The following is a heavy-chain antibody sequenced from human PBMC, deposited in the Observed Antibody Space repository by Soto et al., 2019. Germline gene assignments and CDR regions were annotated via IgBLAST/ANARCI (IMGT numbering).Heavy chain of an antibody. V-gene: IGHV2-5*02. CDR2: IYWDDDK. CDR3: ARLVAAGITYYFDS. Sequence: QITLKESGPTLVKPTQTLTLTCTFSAFSLSTSVVGVGWIRQPPGKALEWLTFIYWDDDKRYSPPLTSRLTITNDTAKTQVVLTMTNMDPVATATYYCARLVAAGITYYFDSWGQGTLVTVSS. D-gene: IGHD2-21*01. CDR1: AFSLSTSVVG. J-gene: IGHJ4*02.